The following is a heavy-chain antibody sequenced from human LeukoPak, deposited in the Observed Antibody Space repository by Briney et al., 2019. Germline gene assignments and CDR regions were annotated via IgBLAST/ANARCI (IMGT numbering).Heavy chain of an antibody. V-gene: IGHV3-30-3*01. CDR3: ARDAVLWFGELLSYFDY. D-gene: IGHD3-10*01. J-gene: IGHJ4*02. Sequence: GGSLRLSCAASGFTFSSYAMHWVRQAPGKGLEWVAVISYDGSNKYYADSVKGRFTISRDNAKNSLYLQMNSLRAEDTAVYYCARDAVLWFGELLSYFDYWGQGTLVTVSS. CDR2: ISYDGSNK. CDR1: GFTFSSYA.